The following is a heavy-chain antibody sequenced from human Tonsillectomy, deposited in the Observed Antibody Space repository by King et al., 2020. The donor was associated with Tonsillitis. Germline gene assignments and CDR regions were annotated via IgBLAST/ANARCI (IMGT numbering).Heavy chain of an antibody. V-gene: IGHV3-30-3*01. D-gene: IGHD5-24*01. CDR1: GFTFSSYV. Sequence: VQLVESGGGVVQPGRSLRLSCAASGFTFSSYVMHWVRQAPGKGLEWVAVISYDGSNKYYADSVKGRFTISRDNSKNTLYLQMNSLRAEDTAVYYCAIGLRDGYNDAFDIWGQGTMVTVSS. J-gene: IGHJ3*02. CDR2: ISYDGSNK. CDR3: AIGLRDGYNDAFDI.